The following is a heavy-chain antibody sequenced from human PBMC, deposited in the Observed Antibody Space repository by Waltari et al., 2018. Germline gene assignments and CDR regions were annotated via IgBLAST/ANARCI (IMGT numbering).Heavy chain of an antibody. J-gene: IGHJ3*01. CDR2: INSDGSST. CDR1: GFTFSPYY. CDR3: ARDRGLPDSFDV. V-gene: IGHV3-74*01. D-gene: IGHD3-10*01. Sequence: EVQLVESGGGLVQPGGSLRLPCVASGFTFSPYYMYWVRQAPGKGLVWLAHINSDGSSTNYADSVKGRFTISRDNAKNTLYLQMNSLGAEDTAIYYCARDRGLPDSFDVWGQGTMVTVSS.